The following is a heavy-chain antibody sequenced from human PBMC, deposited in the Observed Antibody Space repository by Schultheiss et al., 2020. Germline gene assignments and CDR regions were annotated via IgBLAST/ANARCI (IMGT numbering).Heavy chain of an antibody. CDR1: GGSISSGGYY. CDR2: IYYSGST. D-gene: IGHD3-10*01. CDR3: ARGYYYGSGSYYNVGMDV. V-gene: IGHV4-61*08. J-gene: IGHJ6*02. Sequence: SETLSLTCTVSGGSISSGGYYWSWIRQHPGKGLEWIGYIYYSGSTNYNPSLKSRVTISVDTSKNQFSLKLSSMTAADTAVYYCARGYYYGSGSYYNVGMDVWGQGSTVTVSS.